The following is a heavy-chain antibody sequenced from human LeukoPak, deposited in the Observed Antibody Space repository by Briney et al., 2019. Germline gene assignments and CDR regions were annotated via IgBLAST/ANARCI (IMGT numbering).Heavy chain of an antibody. CDR2: INPRTGGT. Sequence: ASVKVSCKASGYTFTGYYMHWVRQAPGQGLEWMGWINPRTGGTNYVQKFQGRVSMTRDTSISTAYMEMSRLRSDDTAVYYCATDPLFGALGQGTLVTVSS. CDR3: ATDPLFGA. J-gene: IGHJ5*02. D-gene: IGHD3-3*01. CDR1: GYTFTGYY. V-gene: IGHV1-2*02.